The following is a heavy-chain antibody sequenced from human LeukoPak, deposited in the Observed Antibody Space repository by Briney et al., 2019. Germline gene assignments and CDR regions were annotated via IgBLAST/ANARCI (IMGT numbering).Heavy chain of an antibody. Sequence: ASVKVSCKASGYTFTGYYMHWVRQAPGQGLEWMGWINPNSGGTNYAQKFQGRVTMTRDTSISTAYMELSRLRSDDTAVYYCARGAVWSGYYYYYYGMDVWGQGATVTVSS. D-gene: IGHD3-3*01. CDR3: ARGAVWSGYYYYYYGMDV. CDR1: GYTFTGYY. V-gene: IGHV1-2*02. J-gene: IGHJ6*02. CDR2: INPNSGGT.